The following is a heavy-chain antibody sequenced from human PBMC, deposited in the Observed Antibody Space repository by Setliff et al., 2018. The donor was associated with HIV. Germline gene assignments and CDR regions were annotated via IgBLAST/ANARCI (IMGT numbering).Heavy chain of an antibody. Sequence: SVKVSCKASGGTFSSHAVTWVRQAPGQGLEWMGGIIPIFGTRNYAQKFQGRVTISAAESTRTAYMEPSSLRSEDTAVYYCARREATYYYDTRYFDYWGQGTLVTVSS. D-gene: IGHD3-22*01. CDR2: IIPIFGTR. CDR3: ARREATYYYDTRYFDY. J-gene: IGHJ4*02. CDR1: GGTFSSHA. V-gene: IGHV1-69*13.